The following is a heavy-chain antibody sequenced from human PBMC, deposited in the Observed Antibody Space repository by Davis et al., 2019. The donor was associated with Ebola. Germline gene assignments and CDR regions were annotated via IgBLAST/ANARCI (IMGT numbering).Heavy chain of an antibody. Sequence: ASVKVSCKASGYTFTSYGISWVRQAPGQGLEWMGRINPNSDVANYAQRFQGRVTMTRDTSISTAYMELSRLRSDDTAVFYCARSKRGDLDWWGQGTLVTVSS. CDR3: ARSKRGDLDW. CDR2: INPNSDVA. J-gene: IGHJ4*02. V-gene: IGHV1-2*06. CDR1: GYTFTSYG. D-gene: IGHD4-17*01.